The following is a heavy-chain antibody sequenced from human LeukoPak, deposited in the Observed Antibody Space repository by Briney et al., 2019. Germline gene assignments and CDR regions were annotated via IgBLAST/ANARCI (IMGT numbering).Heavy chain of an antibody. CDR1: GGSFSGYY. Sequence: SETLSLTCAVYGGSFSGYYWSWIRQPPGKGLEWIGEINHRGSTNYNPSLKSRVTISVDTSKNQFSLKLSSVTAADTAVYYCARLAVATDAFDIWGQGTMVTVSS. CDR2: INHRGST. V-gene: IGHV4-34*01. D-gene: IGHD5-12*01. J-gene: IGHJ3*02. CDR3: ARLAVATDAFDI.